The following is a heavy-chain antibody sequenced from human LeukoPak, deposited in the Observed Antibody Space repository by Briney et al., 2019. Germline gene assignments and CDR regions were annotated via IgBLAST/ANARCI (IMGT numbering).Heavy chain of an antibody. J-gene: IGHJ4*02. V-gene: IGHV3-20*04. D-gene: IGHD4/OR15-4a*01. CDR1: GFSIDDHG. CDR3: ARRAGAYSHPYDY. CDR2: ITWNGGSA. Sequence: PGGSLRLSCAASGFSIDDHGMSWVRQAPGKGLEWVSGITWNGGSAGYADSVKGRFTISRDNSKNTLYLQMNSLRAEDTAVYYCARRAGAYSHPYDYWGQGTLVTVSS.